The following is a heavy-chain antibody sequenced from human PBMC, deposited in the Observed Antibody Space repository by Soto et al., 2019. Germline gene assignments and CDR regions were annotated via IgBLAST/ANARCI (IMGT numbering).Heavy chain of an antibody. J-gene: IGHJ3*01. Sequence: GGSLRLSCAASGFTFDAYAMHWVRQAPGKGLEWVSSITWNSDNLDYADSVKGRFTISRDSAKNSLYLQMNSLTAQDTALYYCVKGYSSGRYDTFDVWGQVTMVTV. CDR1: GFTFDAYA. CDR2: ITWNSDNL. D-gene: IGHD6-19*01. CDR3: VKGYSSGRYDTFDV. V-gene: IGHV3-9*01.